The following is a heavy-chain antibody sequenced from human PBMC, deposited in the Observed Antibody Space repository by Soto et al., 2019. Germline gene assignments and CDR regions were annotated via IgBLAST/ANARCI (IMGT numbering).Heavy chain of an antibody. D-gene: IGHD3-22*01. CDR2: IINSGGST. J-gene: IGHJ4*02. CDR1: GFTFSTYA. CDR3: AKAQGLSTGFNLDY. V-gene: IGHV3-23*01. Sequence: EVQLLESGGGLVQPGGSLTLSCAGSGFTFSTYAMSWVRQAPGKGLVWVSSIINSGGSTDYADSVKGRFTISRDNSKNTLYLPMNRLRAVATAVYYCAKAQGLSTGFNLDYGGQGTLVAVCS.